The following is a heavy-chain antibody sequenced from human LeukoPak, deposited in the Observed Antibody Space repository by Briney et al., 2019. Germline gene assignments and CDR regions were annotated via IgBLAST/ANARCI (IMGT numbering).Heavy chain of an antibody. CDR1: GYTFTGYY. D-gene: IGHD5-24*01. CDR3: AKEQTATAFDP. V-gene: IGHV1-2*02. J-gene: IGHJ5*02. CDR2: INPNSGGT. Sequence: ASVKVSCKASGYTFTGYYMHWLRQAPGQGLEWMGWINPNSGGTKYAQKFQGRVTMTRDTSISTAYMELSRLRSDDTAVYYCAKEQTATAFDPWGQGTLVTVSS.